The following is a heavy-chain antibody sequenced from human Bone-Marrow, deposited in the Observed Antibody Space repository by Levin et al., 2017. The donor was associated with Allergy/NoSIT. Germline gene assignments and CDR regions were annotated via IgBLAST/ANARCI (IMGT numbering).Heavy chain of an antibody. J-gene: IGHJ4*02. Sequence: GGSLRLSCAASRFTFSGYSMNWVRQAPGKGLEWVSSISSRSNQIYYADSVKGRFTISRDNARNSLYLQMNSLRVEDTAVYYCTRDPPPGGYSFAGYFDFWGQGTLVTVSS. CDR3: TRDPPPGGYSFAGYFDF. D-gene: IGHD5-18*01. CDR1: RFTFSGYS. CDR2: ISSRSNQI. V-gene: IGHV3-21*01.